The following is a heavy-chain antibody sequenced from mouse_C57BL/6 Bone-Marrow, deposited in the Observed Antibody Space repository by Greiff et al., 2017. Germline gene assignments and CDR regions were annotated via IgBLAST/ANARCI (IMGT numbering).Heavy chain of an antibody. CDR2: ISDGGSYT. CDR3: ARDREVVATSLYFDV. J-gene: IGHJ1*03. Sequence: HLVASGGGLVKPGGSLKLSCAASGFTFSSYAMSWVRQTPAKRLEWVATISDGGSYTYYPDNVKGRFTISRDNAKNNLYLQMSHLKSADTAMYYCARDREVVATSLYFDVWGTGTTVTVSS. CDR1: GFTFSSYA. D-gene: IGHD1-1*01. V-gene: IGHV5-4*01.